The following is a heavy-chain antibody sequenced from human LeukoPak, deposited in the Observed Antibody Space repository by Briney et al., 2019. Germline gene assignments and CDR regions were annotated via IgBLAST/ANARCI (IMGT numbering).Heavy chain of an antibody. CDR2: IYYSGST. CDR1: GGSISSYY. D-gene: IGHD3-3*01. V-gene: IGHV4-59*01. CDR3: ARGGVPSYDFWSAASWFDP. Sequence: PSETLSLTCTVSGGSISSYYWSWIRQPPGKGLEWIGYIYYSGSTNYNPSLKSRVTISVDTSKNQFSLKLSSVTSADTAVYYCARGGVPSYDFWSAASWFDPWGQGTLVTVSS. J-gene: IGHJ5*02.